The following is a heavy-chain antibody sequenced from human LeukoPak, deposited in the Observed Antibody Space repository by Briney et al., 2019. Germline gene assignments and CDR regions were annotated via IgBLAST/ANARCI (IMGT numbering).Heavy chain of an antibody. D-gene: IGHD3-22*01. J-gene: IGHJ4*02. V-gene: IGHV4-59*01. CDR2: IYYSGST. Sequence: SETLSLTCTVSGGSISSYYWSWIRQPPGKGLEWTGYIYYSGSTNYNPSLKSRVTISVDTSKNQFSLKLSSVTAADTAVYYCARPSYYYDSSGYLAHWGQGTLVTVSS. CDR1: GGSISSYY. CDR3: ARPSYYYDSSGYLAH.